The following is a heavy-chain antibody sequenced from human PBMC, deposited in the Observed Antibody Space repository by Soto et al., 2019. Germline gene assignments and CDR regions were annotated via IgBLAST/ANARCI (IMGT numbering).Heavy chain of an antibody. V-gene: IGHV2-5*01. D-gene: IGHD3-10*01. CDR3: AHNYGSGSYYHVFDY. CDR2: IYWNDDK. Sequence: SGPTLVNPTQTLTLTCTFSGFSFRTSGVGVGWIRQPPGKALEWLALIYWNDDKRYSPSLKSRLTITKDTSKNQVVLTMTNMDPVDTATYYCAHNYGSGSYYHVFDYWGQGTLVTVSS. J-gene: IGHJ4*02. CDR1: GFSFRTSGVG.